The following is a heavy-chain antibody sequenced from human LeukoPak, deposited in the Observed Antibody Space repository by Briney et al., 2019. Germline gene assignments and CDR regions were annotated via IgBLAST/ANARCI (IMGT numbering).Heavy chain of an antibody. CDR2: IYYSGST. Sequence: SESLSLTCTVSGGSISSYYWSWIRQPPGKGLEWIGYIYYSGSTNYNPSLKSRVTISVDTSKNQFSLKLSSVTAADTAVYYCARIYDSSGHDAFDIWGQGTMVTVSS. CDR1: GGSISSYY. J-gene: IGHJ3*02. CDR3: ARIYDSSGHDAFDI. V-gene: IGHV4-59*01. D-gene: IGHD3-22*01.